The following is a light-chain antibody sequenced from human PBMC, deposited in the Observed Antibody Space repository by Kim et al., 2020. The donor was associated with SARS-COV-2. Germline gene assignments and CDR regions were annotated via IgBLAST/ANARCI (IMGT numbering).Light chain of an antibody. Sequence: QAVVTQPHSVSAAPGQKVTISCSGSSSNIGNNYVSWYQQLPGTAPKLLIYDNNKRPSGIPDRFSGSKSGTSATLGITGLQTGDEADYYCGTWDSSLSAGVFGGGTQLT. CDR3: GTWDSSLSAGV. V-gene: IGLV1-51*01. J-gene: IGLJ3*02. CDR1: SSNIGNNY. CDR2: DNN.